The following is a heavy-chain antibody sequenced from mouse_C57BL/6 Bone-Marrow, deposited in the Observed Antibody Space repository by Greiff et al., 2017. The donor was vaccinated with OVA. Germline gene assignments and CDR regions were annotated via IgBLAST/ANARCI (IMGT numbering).Heavy chain of an antibody. CDR3: ARLYDGPFDY. CDR2: IYPASGST. Sequence: VQLQQSGAELVKPGASVKLSCKASGYTFTSYWITWVKQRPGQGLEWIGDIYPASGSTNYNEKFKSKATLTVDTSSSTAYMQLSSLTSEDSAVYYCARLYDGPFDYWGQGTTLTVSS. V-gene: IGHV1-55*01. J-gene: IGHJ2*01. D-gene: IGHD2-3*01. CDR1: GYTFTSYW.